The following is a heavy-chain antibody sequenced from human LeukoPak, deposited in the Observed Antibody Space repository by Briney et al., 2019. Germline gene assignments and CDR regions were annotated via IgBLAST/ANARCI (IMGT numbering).Heavy chain of an antibody. Sequence: PGGSLRLSCAASGFTFSSFWMTWVRQAPGKGLEWVANINEEGSAKYYVDSVKGRFTISRDNAKNSLYLQMNSLRAEDTAVYYCAELGITMIGGVWGKGTTVTISS. V-gene: IGHV3-7*01. CDR2: INEEGSAK. J-gene: IGHJ6*04. D-gene: IGHD3-10*02. CDR3: AELGITMIGGV. CDR1: GFTFSSFW.